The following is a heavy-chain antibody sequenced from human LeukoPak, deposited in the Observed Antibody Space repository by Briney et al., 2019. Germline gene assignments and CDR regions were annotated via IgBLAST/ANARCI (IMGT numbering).Heavy chain of an antibody. CDR1: GGSVSSGSYY. J-gene: IGHJ6*02. Sequence: SETLSLTCTVSGGSVSSGSYYWSWIRQPPGKGLEWIGYIYYSGSTNYNPSLKSRVTISVDTSKNQFSLKLSSVTAADTAVYYCARDVVINYYYGMDVWGQGTTVTVSS. V-gene: IGHV4-61*01. D-gene: IGHD3-22*01. CDR3: ARDVVINYYYGMDV. CDR2: IYYSGST.